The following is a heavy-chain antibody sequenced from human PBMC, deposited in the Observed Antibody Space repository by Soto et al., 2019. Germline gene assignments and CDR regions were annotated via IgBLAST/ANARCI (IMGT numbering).Heavy chain of an antibody. CDR1: GYSFSSHW. Sequence: PGESLKISCKGSGYSFSSHWIGWVRQMPGKGLDWMGIIYPGDSVTRYSPSFLGQVTISADKSINTAYLQWSSLKASDTAMYYCARQGNGAEGFDFWGQGALVTVSS. CDR3: ARQGNGAEGFDF. CDR2: IYPGDSVT. D-gene: IGHD4-17*01. V-gene: IGHV5-51*01. J-gene: IGHJ4*02.